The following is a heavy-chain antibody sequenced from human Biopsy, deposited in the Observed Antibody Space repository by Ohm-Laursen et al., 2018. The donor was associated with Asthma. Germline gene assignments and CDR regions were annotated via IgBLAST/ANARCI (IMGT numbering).Heavy chain of an antibody. Sequence: SVKVSCKASGGAFSNFAISWVRQAPGQGLELMGGLIPIFDAPNYAQKFQGRVTITADESTSTVYMELSSLRSEDTAVYYCARAIHGGNSDRLDFYYYGLDIWGQGTTVTVSS. D-gene: IGHD4-23*01. V-gene: IGHV1-69*13. CDR1: GGAFSNFA. CDR2: LIPIFDAP. CDR3: ARAIHGGNSDRLDFYYYGLDI. J-gene: IGHJ6*02.